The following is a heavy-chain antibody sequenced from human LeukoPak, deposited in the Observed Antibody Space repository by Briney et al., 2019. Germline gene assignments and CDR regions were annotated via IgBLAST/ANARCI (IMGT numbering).Heavy chain of an antibody. D-gene: IGHD3-22*01. CDR3: ARGKCYYDSNTSYRYFDP. V-gene: IGHV4-4*07. CDR1: GGSLSSYY. CDR2: NYTTGNA. Sequence: PSETLSLTCTVSGGSLSSYYWNWIRQPAAKGLEWIGRNYTTGNANYDPSLTGQVTMSIDTSKKQFSLSLSSVTAADTAVYYCARGKCYYDSNTSYRYFDPWGQGTLVTVSS. J-gene: IGHJ5*02.